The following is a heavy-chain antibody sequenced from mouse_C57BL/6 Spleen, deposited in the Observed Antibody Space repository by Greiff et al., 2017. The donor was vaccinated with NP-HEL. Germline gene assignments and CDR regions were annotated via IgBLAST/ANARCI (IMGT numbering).Heavy chain of an antibody. V-gene: IGHV1-26*01. J-gene: IGHJ4*01. Sequence: EVQLQQSGPELVKPGASVKISCKASGYTFTDYYMNWVKQSHGKSLEWIGDINPNNGGTSYNQKFKGKATLTVDKSSSTAYMELRSLTSEDSAVYYCATTMITTGRLFYYAMDYWGQGTSVTVSS. CDR1: GYTFTDYY. D-gene: IGHD2-4*01. CDR2: INPNNGGT. CDR3: ATTMITTGRLFYYAMDY.